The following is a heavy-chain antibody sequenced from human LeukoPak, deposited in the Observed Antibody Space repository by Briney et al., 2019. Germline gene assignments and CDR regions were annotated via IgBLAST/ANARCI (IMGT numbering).Heavy chain of an antibody. D-gene: IGHD3-22*01. CDR3: ARVRDSSGYYFVNFFDY. CDR1: GFTFNTYV. J-gene: IGHJ4*02. Sequence: GGSLRLSCAASGFTFNTYVMSWVRQAPGKGPEWISYISGSSSIKYYADSVQGRFFISRDNAENSLYLQMNSLRVEDTAVYYCARVRDSSGYYFVNFFDYWGQGTPVTVSS. V-gene: IGHV3-48*01. CDR2: ISGSSSIK.